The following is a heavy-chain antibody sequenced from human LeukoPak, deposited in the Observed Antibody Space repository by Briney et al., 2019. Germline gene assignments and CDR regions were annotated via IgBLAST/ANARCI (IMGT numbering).Heavy chain of an antibody. D-gene: IGHD3-22*01. CDR1: GHTFTSYG. Sequence: ASVKVSCKASGHTFTSYGISWVRQAPGQGLEWMGWISAYNGNTNYAQKLQGRVTMTTDTSTSTAYMELRSLRSDDTAVYYCARDFGETYYYDSSGYFGDYWGQETLVTVSS. CDR2: ISAYNGNT. J-gene: IGHJ4*02. V-gene: IGHV1-18*01. CDR3: ARDFGETYYYDSSGYFGDY.